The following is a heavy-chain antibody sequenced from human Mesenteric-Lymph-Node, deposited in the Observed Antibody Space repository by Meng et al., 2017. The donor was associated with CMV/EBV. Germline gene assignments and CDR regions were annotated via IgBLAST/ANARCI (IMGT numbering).Heavy chain of an antibody. Sequence: LRLSCTVSGGSISSGGYYWSWIRQHPGKGLEWIGYIYYSGSTYYNPSLKSRVTISVDTSKNQFSLKLSSVTAADTAVYYCARGYYQLLGLDYWGQGTLVTVSS. J-gene: IGHJ4*02. V-gene: IGHV4-31*03. CDR2: IYYSGST. CDR3: ARGYYQLLGLDY. CDR1: GGSISSGGYY. D-gene: IGHD2-2*01.